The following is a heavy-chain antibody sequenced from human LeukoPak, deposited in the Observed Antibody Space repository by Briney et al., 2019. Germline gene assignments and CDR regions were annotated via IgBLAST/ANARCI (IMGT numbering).Heavy chain of an antibody. CDR1: GGSISSSSYY. CDR2: IYYSGST. J-gene: IGHJ3*02. V-gene: IGHV4-31*03. D-gene: IGHD4-17*01. CDR3: ARSTPTVTTGAFDI. Sequence: SETLSLTCTVSGGSISSSSYYWGWIRQPPGKGLEWIGYIYYSGSTYYNPSLKSRVTISVDTSKNQFSLKLSSVTAADTAVYYCARSTPTVTTGAFDIWGQGTMVTVSS.